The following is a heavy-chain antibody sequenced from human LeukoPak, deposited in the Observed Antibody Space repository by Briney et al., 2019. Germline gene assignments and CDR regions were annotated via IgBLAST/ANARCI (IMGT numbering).Heavy chain of an antibody. D-gene: IGHD3-22*01. Sequence: TRGESLKISCKGSGYSFTSYWIGWVRQMPGKGLEWMGIIYPGDSDTRYSPSFQGQVTISADKSISTAYLPWSSLKASDTAMYYCARYYYDSSGYPDFDYWGQGTLVTVSS. CDR1: GYSFTSYW. V-gene: IGHV5-51*01. CDR3: ARYYYDSSGYPDFDY. CDR2: IYPGDSDT. J-gene: IGHJ4*02.